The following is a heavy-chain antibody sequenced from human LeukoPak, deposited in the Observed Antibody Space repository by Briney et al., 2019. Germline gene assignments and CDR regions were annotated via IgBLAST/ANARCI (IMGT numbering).Heavy chain of an antibody. D-gene: IGHD3-3*01. CDR1: GGSISSSSYY. CDR3: ARGSRDYDFWSGYSCVYYYNYMDV. Sequence: SETLSLTCTVSGGSISSSSYYWGRIRQPPGKGLEWIGSIYYSGSTYYNPSLKSRVTISVDTSKNQFSLKLSSVTAADTAVYYCARGSRDYDFWSGYSCVYYYNYMDVWGKGTTVTVSS. CDR2: IYYSGST. J-gene: IGHJ6*03. V-gene: IGHV4-39*07.